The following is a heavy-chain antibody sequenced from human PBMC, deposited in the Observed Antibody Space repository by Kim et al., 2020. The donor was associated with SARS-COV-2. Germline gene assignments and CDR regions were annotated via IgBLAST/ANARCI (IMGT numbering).Heavy chain of an antibody. V-gene: IGHV3-21*01. Sequence: DSVKGRFTISRDNAKNSLYLQMNSLRAEDTAVYYCARVRYGDYPYWYFDLWGRGTLVTVSS. CDR3: ARVRYGDYPYWYFDL. D-gene: IGHD4-17*01. J-gene: IGHJ2*01.